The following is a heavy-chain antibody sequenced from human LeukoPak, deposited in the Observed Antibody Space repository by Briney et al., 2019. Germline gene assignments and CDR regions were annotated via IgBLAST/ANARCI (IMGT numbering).Heavy chain of an antibody. V-gene: IGHV1-69*13. CDR3: ARRPNFWSGYSYAFDI. Sequence: SVKVSCKASGGTFSSYAISWVRQAPGQGLEWMGGVIPIFGTANYAQKFQGRVTITADESTSTAYMELSSLRSEDTAVYYCARRPNFWSGYSYAFDIWGQGTMVTVSS. CDR2: VIPIFGTA. J-gene: IGHJ3*02. D-gene: IGHD3-3*01. CDR1: GGTFSSYA.